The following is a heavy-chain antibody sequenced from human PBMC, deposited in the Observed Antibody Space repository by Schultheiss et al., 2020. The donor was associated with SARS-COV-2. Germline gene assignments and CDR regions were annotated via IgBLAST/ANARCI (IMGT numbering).Heavy chain of an antibody. CDR3: ARESPRIPVDY. D-gene: IGHD2-21*01. V-gene: IGHV4-34*01. CDR1: GGSFSGYY. J-gene: IGHJ4*02. CDR2: INHSGST. Sequence: SQTLSLTCAVYGGSFSGYYWSWIRQPAGKGLEWIGEINHSGSTNYNPSLKSRVTISGDTSKNQFSLKLSSVTAADTAVYYCARESPRIPVDYWGQGTLVTVSS.